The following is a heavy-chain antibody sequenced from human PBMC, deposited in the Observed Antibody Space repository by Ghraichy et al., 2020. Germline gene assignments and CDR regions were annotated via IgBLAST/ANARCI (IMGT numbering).Heavy chain of an antibody. CDR2: IYSNGST. CDR3: AKWQAGTMPES. V-gene: IGHV4-39*01. J-gene: IGHJ5*02. Sequence: SETLSLTCAVSDGSMSSTNYYWVWLRQPPGKGLEWIGTIYSNGSTAYNPTLKSRVIMSIDTSKHHFSLNLNSVTAADTAVYYCAKWQAGTMPESWGQGTLVTVSS. CDR1: DGSMSSTNYY. D-gene: IGHD1/OR15-1a*01.